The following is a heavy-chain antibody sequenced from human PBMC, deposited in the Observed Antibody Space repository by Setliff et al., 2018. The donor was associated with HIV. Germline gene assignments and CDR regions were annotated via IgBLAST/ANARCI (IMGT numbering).Heavy chain of an antibody. D-gene: IGHD6-19*01. CDR1: GYSFARYG. CDR3: ARVPYRSAWFSGGHDAFDI. Sequence: ASVKVSCKASGYSFARYGLSWVRQAPGQGLEWMGWISGFNGNTKYAQSFQDRVAMTTETATSTAYMEMRSLISDDTAVYFCARVPYRSAWFSGGHDAFDIWGQGTMVTVSS. J-gene: IGHJ3*02. CDR2: ISGFNGNT. V-gene: IGHV1-18*01.